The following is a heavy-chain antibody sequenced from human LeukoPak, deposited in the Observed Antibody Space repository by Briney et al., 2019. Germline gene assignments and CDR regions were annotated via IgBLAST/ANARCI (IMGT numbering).Heavy chain of an antibody. CDR3: ATYNWDDPDAFDI. V-gene: IGHV4-34*10. CDR2: IYHSGRT. Sequence: SETLSLTCAVYGGSFSGYYWSWIRQPPGKGLEWIGSIYHSGRTYYNSSLKSRITISLDTSKNQFSLKLSSVTAADTAVYYCATYNWDDPDAFDIWGQGTMVTVSS. J-gene: IGHJ3*02. D-gene: IGHD1-20*01. CDR1: GGSFSGYY.